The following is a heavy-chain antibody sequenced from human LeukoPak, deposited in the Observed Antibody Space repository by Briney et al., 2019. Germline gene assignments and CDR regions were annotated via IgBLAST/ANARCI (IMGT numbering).Heavy chain of an antibody. V-gene: IGHV1-3*03. CDR2: INAGNGNT. J-gene: IGHJ4*02. CDR1: GYSFTSYS. Sequence: ASVKVSCKTSGYSFTSYSMHWVRQAPGQRLEWMGWINAGNGNTKYSQEFQGRVTITRDTSASTAYMELSSLRSEDMAVYYCARESSSWSFDYWGQGTLVTVSS. D-gene: IGHD6-13*01. CDR3: ARESSSWSFDY.